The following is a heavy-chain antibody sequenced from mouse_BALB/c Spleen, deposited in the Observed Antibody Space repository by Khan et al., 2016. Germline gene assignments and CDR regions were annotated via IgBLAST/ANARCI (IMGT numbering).Heavy chain of an antibody. D-gene: IGHD3-3*01. V-gene: IGHV3-6*02. J-gene: IGHJ3*01. CDR3: ARGDLAARWGWLAY. CDR1: GYSITSGYY. Sequence: VQLKQSGPGLVKPSQSLSLTCSVTGYSITSGYYWNWIRQFPGNKLEWMGYISYDGSNNYNPSLKNRISITRDTSKNQFFLKLNSVTTEDTATYYCARGDLAARWGWLAYCGGGTLVTVSA. CDR2: ISYDGSN.